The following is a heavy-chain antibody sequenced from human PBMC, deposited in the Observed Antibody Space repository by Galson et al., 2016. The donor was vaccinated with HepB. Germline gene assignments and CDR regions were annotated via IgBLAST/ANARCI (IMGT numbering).Heavy chain of an antibody. Sequence: SETLSLTCSVSGGSISSSDYHWAWLRQPPGKGLEWIGTISYGGSTYYNPSLQSRVTISVDRSKDQFSLRLSSLTAADTAVYFCARLPLLYYGMDVWGQGTTVTVFS. V-gene: IGHV4-39*01. CDR2: ISYGGST. J-gene: IGHJ6*02. CDR1: GGSISSSDYH. D-gene: IGHD2-15*01. CDR3: ARLPLLYYGMDV.